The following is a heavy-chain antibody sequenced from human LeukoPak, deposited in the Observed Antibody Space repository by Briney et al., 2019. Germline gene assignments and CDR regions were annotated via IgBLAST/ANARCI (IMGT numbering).Heavy chain of an antibody. CDR1: GFNFRDYY. V-gene: IGHV3-11*01. CDR3: ARATWDAFDI. CDR2: SSGSGSSI. Sequence: GGSLRLSCAASGFNFRDYYMSWIRQAPGKGLEYISYSSGSGSSIYYADSVKGRFTISRDNAKNSLSLQMNSLRAEDTAVYYCARATWDAFDIWGQGTLVTVSS. J-gene: IGHJ4*02. D-gene: IGHD3-16*01.